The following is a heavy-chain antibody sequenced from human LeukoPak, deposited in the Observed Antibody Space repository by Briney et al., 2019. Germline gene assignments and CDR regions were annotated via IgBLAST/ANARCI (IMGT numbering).Heavy chain of an antibody. D-gene: IGHD3-10*01. J-gene: IGHJ6*02. Sequence: GGSLRLSCAASGFTFSSYGMHWVRQAPGKGLKWVAFIWYDGSNKYYADSVKGRFTISRDNSKNTLYLQMNSLRAEDTAVYYCARDRITMVRGVILYYYGMDVWGQGTTVTVSS. CDR1: GFTFSSYG. CDR2: IWYDGSNK. CDR3: ARDRITMVRGVILYYYGMDV. V-gene: IGHV3-33*01.